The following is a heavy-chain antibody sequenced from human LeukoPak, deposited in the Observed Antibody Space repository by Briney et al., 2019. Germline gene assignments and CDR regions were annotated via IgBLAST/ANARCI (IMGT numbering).Heavy chain of an antibody. Sequence: SETLSLTCTVSGDSISSSNSYWGWIRQPPGKGLEWIGSIYYSGSAYYNPSLKSRVTISVDTSKNQFSLKLSSVTAADTAVYYCARDGSSTLSIAAAEIDYWGQGTLVTVSS. CDR1: GDSISSSNSY. D-gene: IGHD6-13*01. J-gene: IGHJ4*02. V-gene: IGHV4-39*07. CDR3: ARDGSSTLSIAAAEIDY. CDR2: IYYSGSA.